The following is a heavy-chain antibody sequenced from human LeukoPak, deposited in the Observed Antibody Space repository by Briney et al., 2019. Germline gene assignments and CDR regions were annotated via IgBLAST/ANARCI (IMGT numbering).Heavy chain of an antibody. Sequence: ASVKVSCKASGYTFTSYGISWVRQAPGQGLEWMGWISAYNGNTNYAQKLQGRVTMTTDTSTSTAYMELRSLRSDDTAVYYCARGVLEYSSSSHLGYWGQGTLVTVSS. J-gene: IGHJ4*02. CDR3: ARGVLEYSSSSHLGY. CDR2: ISAYNGNT. D-gene: IGHD6-6*01. CDR1: GYTFTSYG. V-gene: IGHV1-18*01.